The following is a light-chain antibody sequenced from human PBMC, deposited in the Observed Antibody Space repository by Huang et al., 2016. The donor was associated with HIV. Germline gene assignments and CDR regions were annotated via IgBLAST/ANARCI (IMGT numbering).Light chain of an antibody. CDR3: QQSYKAPRT. CDR1: QSINKY. Sequence: DIQMTQSPSSLSASVGDRVIISCRASQSINKYLNWYHQMPGKAPKLLIYGASTLQSGVSSRFSGSVSGTDVTRTIGSLQPEDAATYYCQQSYKAPRTFGQGTLLEI. J-gene: IGKJ2*01. V-gene: IGKV1-39*01. CDR2: GAS.